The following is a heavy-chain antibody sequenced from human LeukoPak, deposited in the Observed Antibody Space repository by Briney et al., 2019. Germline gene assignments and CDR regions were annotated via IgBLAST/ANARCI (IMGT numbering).Heavy chain of an antibody. CDR2: INPNSGGT. CDR3: ARWAAAEQNFDY. J-gene: IGHJ4*02. D-gene: IGHD6-13*01. V-gene: IGHV1-2*04. Sequence: VASVKVSCKASGYTFTSYYMHWVRQAPGQGLEWMGIINPNSGGTNYAQKFQGWVTMTRDTSISTAYMELSRLRSDDTAVYYCARWAAAEQNFDYWGQGTLVTVSS. CDR1: GYTFTSYY.